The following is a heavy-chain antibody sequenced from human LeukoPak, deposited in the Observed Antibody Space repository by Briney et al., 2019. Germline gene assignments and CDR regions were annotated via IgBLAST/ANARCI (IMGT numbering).Heavy chain of an antibody. CDR2: ISSSSSYI. J-gene: IGHJ6*03. CDR1: GFTFSSYS. D-gene: IGHD1-1*01. V-gene: IGHV3-21*01. CDR3: ARDRGLSPLESADHYYYMDV. Sequence: GGSLRLSCAASGFTFSSYSMNWVRQAPGKGLEWVSSISSSSSYIYYADSVKGRFTISRDNAKNSLYLQMNSLRAEDTAVYYCARDRGLSPLESADHYYYMDVWGKGTTVTVSS.